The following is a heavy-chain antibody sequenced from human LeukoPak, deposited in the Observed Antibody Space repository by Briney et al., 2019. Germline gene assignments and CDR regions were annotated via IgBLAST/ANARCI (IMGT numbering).Heavy chain of an antibody. CDR1: GYSISSGYY. Sequence: SETLSLTCTVSGYSISSGYYWGWIRQPPGKGLEWIGSIYHSGSTYYNPSLKSRVTISVDTSKNQLSLKLSSVTAADTAVYYCARVNYYYYMDVWGKGTPVTVSS. J-gene: IGHJ6*03. V-gene: IGHV4-38-2*02. CDR2: IYHSGST. CDR3: ARVNYYYYMDV.